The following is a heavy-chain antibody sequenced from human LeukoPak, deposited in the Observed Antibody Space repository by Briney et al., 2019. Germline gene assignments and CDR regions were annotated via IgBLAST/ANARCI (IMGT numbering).Heavy chain of an antibody. CDR1: GFPFATYW. CDR3: SREFHP. J-gene: IGHJ5*02. Sequence: GGSLRLSCEGSGFPFATYWMAWVRQAPGKGLEWVASIKHDGREEHYVDSIKGRFTISRDNGKNSVYLQMKKLRVEDTAMYYCSREFHPWGQGTLVIVSS. V-gene: IGHV3-7*01. CDR2: IKHDGREE.